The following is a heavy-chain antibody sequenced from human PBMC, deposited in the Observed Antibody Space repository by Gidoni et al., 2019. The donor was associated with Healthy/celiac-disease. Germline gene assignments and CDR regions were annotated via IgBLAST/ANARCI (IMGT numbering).Heavy chain of an antibody. D-gene: IGHD2-21*02. CDR2: ISYDGSNK. V-gene: IGHV3-30-3*01. CDR3: ARGGAYCGGDCLAEYFQH. CDR1: GFTFSSYA. Sequence: QVQLVEPGGGVVQPGRSLRLSCAASGFTFSSYALHWVRQAPGKGLEGVAVISYDGSNKYYADSVKGRFTISRDNSKNTLYLQMNSLRAEDTAVYYCARGGAYCGGDCLAEYFQHWGQGTLVTVSS. J-gene: IGHJ1*01.